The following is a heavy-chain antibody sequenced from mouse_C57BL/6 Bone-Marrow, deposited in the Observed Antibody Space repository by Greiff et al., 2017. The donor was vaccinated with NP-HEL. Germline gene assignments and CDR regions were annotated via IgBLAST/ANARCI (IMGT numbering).Heavy chain of an antibody. CDR3: AIGQDYYYGSSYSWFAY. CDR1: GYTFTSYW. V-gene: IGHV1-74*01. J-gene: IGHJ3*01. CDR2: IHPSDSDT. D-gene: IGHD1-1*01. Sequence: VQLQQSGAELVKPGASVKVSCKASGYTFTSYWMHWVKQRPGQGLEWIGRIHPSDSDTNYNQKFKGKATLTVDKSSSTAYMQLSSLTSEDSAVYYCAIGQDYYYGSSYSWFAYWGQGTLVTVSA.